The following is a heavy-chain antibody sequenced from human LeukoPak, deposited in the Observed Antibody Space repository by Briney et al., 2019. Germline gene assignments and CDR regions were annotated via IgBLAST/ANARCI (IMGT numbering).Heavy chain of an antibody. CDR3: ARVNYGSATKEDY. V-gene: IGHV4-31*03. CDR2: IYYSGSA. J-gene: IGHJ4*02. Sequence: NPSETLSLTCTVSGGSISSGGYYWSWIRQHPGMGLEWIGYIYYSGSAYYNPSLESRVTISVDTSENQFSLKLSSVTAADTAVYYCARVNYGSATKEDYWGQGTLVTVSS. CDR1: GGSISSGGYY. D-gene: IGHD3-10*01.